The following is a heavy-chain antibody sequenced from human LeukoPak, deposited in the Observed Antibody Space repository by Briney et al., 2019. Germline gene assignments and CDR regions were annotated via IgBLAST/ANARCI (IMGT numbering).Heavy chain of an antibody. CDR3: TRVVGSGWPFDH. CDR2: INSDGSST. D-gene: IGHD6-19*01. Sequence: GGSLRLSCAGSGFPFSSDAMNWVRQAPGKGLAWVSRINSDGSSTSYADSVKGRFTISRDNAKNTLYLQMNSLRAEDTAVYYCTRVVGSGWPFDHWGQGTLVTVSS. J-gene: IGHJ4*02. V-gene: IGHV3-74*01. CDR1: GFPFSSDA.